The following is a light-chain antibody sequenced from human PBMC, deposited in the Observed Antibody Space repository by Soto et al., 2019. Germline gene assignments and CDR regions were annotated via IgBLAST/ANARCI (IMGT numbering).Light chain of an antibody. J-gene: IGLJ2*01. V-gene: IGLV1-44*01. Sequence: QSVLKQPPSTSGTPGQRVTISCSGSNSNIGSDAVHWYQQHPGTAPKLLIYTNNQRPSGVPDRFSGSKSGTSASLAINGLQYEDEGDYYCASWDDSLSVVVFGGGTKLTVL. CDR3: ASWDDSLSVVV. CDR2: TNN. CDR1: NSNIGSDA.